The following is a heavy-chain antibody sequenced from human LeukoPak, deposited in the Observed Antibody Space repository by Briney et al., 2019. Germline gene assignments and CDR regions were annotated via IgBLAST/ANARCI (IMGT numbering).Heavy chain of an antibody. V-gene: IGHV4-34*01. CDR1: GGSFSGYY. D-gene: IGHD2-2*01. J-gene: IGHJ4*02. Sequence: PSETLSLTCAVYGGSFSGYYWSWIRQPPGKGLEWIGEINHSGSTNYNPSLKSRVTISVDTSKNQFSLKPSSVTAADTAVYYCARSRNVVPAAPFDYWGQGTLVTVSS. CDR2: INHSGST. CDR3: ARSRNVVPAAPFDY.